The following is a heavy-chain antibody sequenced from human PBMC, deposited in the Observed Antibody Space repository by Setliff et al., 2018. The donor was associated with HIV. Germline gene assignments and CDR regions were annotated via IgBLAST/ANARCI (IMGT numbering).Heavy chain of an antibody. CDR2: ISAYSCNT. CDR1: GYTFTSYG. J-gene: IGHJ3*02. Sequence: ASVKVSCKASGYTFTSYGISWVRQAPGQGLEWMGWISAYSCNTNYAQKLQGRVTMTTDTSTSTAYMELRSLRSDDTAVYYCARVAWYYSFWSGLGDAFDIWGQGTMVTVSS. V-gene: IGHV1-18*01. CDR3: ARVAWYYSFWSGLGDAFDI. D-gene: IGHD3-3*01.